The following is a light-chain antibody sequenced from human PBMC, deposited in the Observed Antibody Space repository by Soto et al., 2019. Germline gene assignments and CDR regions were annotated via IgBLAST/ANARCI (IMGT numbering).Light chain of an antibody. CDR3: QQYHAWPLV. V-gene: IGKV3-15*01. Sequence: EIVMTQSPATLSVSPGESAILPCRASQTINSHLAWYQQRPGQPPRLLFYHASVRATGIPVRFSGSGSGTEFTLTISSLQSEDFAVYYCQQYHAWPLVFGQGTKVDIK. CDR1: QTINSH. CDR2: HAS. J-gene: IGKJ2*01.